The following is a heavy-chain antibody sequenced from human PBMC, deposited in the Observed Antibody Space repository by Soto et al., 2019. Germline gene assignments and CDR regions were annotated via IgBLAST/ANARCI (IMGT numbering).Heavy chain of an antibody. CDR1: GYTFTSYD. CDR3: ALLMVYAPPGEDAFDI. Sequence: GASVKVSCKASGYTFTSYDINWVRQATGQGLEWMGWMNPNSGNTGYAQKFQGRVTMTRNTSISTAYMELSSLRSEDTAVYYCALLMVYAPPGEDAFDIWGQGTMVTVSS. D-gene: IGHD2-8*01. CDR2: MNPNSGNT. V-gene: IGHV1-8*01. J-gene: IGHJ3*02.